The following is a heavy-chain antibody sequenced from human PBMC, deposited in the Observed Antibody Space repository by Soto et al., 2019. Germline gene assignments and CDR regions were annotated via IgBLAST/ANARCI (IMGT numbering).Heavy chain of an antibody. CDR1: GYTFTDYS. CDR3: ARDGHFDFWRDPGFDP. J-gene: IGHJ5*02. V-gene: IGHV1-3*01. D-gene: IGHD3-3*01. CDR2: INPANGDR. Sequence: ASVKVSCKTSGYTFTDYSIHWVRQAPGQRLEWMGWINPANGDRKISQKFQDRLTITSDTFATTAYMELSSLRFEDTAIYYCARDGHFDFWRDPGFDPWGQGTLVTVSS.